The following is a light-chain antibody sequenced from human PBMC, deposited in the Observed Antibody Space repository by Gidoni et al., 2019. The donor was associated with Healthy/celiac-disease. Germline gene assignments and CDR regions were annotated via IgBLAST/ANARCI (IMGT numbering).Light chain of an antibody. CDR1: SSDVGGYNY. CDR3: SSYTSSSTLV. CDR2: EVS. V-gene: IGLV2-14*01. J-gene: IGLJ2*01. Sequence: QSALTQPASVSGSPGQSITISCTGTSSDVGGYNYVSWYQQHPGKAPKLMIYEVSNRPSGVSNRFSGSKSGNTASLPISGLQAEDEADYYCSSYTSSSTLVFGGGTKLPVL.